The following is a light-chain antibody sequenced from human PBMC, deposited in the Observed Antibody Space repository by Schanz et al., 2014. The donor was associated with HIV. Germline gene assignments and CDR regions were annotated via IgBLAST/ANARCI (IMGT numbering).Light chain of an antibody. CDR2: DVT. CDR3: SSYSSESSPYV. V-gene: IGLV2-14*01. CDR1: SSDVGGYHY. Sequence: QSALTQPASVSGSPGQSITISCTGTSSDVGGYHYVSWYQQHPGKAPQLMIYDVTRRPSGISSRFSGSKSGNTASLTISGLQADDEADYYCSSYSSESSPYVFGTGTKLTVL. J-gene: IGLJ1*01.